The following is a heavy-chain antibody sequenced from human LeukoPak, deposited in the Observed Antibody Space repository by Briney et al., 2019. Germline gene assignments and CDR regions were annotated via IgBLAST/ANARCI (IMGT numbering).Heavy chain of an antibody. V-gene: IGHV1-18*04. CDR2: ISAYNGNT. Sequence: ASVKVSCKASGYTFTSYYMHWVRQAPGQGLEWMGWISAYNGNTNYAQKLQGRVTMTTDTSTSTAYMELRSLRSDDTAVYYCARGGYSYGFSGVYYYMDVWGKGTTVTVSS. D-gene: IGHD5-18*01. J-gene: IGHJ6*03. CDR3: ARGGYSYGFSGVYYYMDV. CDR1: GYTFTSYY.